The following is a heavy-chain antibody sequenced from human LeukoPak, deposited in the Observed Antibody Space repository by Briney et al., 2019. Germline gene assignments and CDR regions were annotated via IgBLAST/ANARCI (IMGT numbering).Heavy chain of an antibody. J-gene: IGHJ6*02. V-gene: IGHV3-53*04. CDR1: GFTVSSNY. D-gene: IGHD3-10*01. Sequence: GGSLRLSCAASGFTVSSNYMSWVHQAPGKGLEWVSVIYSGGSTYYADSVKGRLTISRHNSKNTLYLQMNSLRAEDTAVYYCARNQYFYGSGSYYPPPDVWGQGTTVTVSS. CDR2: IYSGGST. CDR3: ARNQYFYGSGSYYPPPDV.